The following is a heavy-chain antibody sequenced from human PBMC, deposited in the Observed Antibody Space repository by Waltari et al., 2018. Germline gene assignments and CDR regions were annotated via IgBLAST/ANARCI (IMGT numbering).Heavy chain of an antibody. J-gene: IGHJ4*02. V-gene: IGHV3-48*01. Sequence: EVQLVESGGGLVQPGGSLRLSCAASGFTFSSYSMNWVRQAPGKGLEWVSYISSSSSTIYSADSVKGRFTISRDNAKTSLYLQMISLRAEDTAVYYCAVVSGSYGRGYWGQGTLVTVSS. CDR1: GFTFSSYS. D-gene: IGHD1-26*01. CDR3: AVVSGSYGRGY. CDR2: ISSSSSTI.